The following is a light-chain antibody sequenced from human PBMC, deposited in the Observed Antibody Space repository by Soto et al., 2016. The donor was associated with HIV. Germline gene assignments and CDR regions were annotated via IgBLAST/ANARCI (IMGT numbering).Light chain of an antibody. Sequence: DIQMTQSPSSLSASVEDGVTITCRASQNIKSYLNWYQKKVGEAPKLLIFAAVNLQSGVPSRFSGSVSGTDFILTITSLQPEDFATYYCQQSYNTPRTFGQGTKVEIK. CDR3: QQSYNTPRT. CDR2: AAV. J-gene: IGKJ1*01. CDR1: QNIKSY. V-gene: IGKV1-39*01.